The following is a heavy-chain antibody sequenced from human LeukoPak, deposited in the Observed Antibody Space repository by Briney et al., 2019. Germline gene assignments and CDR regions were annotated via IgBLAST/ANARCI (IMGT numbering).Heavy chain of an antibody. Sequence: PGGSLRLSCAASGFTFSSYAMHWVRQAPGKGLEWVAVISYDGSNKYYADSVKGRFNISRDNSKNTLYLQMNSLRAEDTAVYYCARSLAPYYDFWSGYYNNYYGMDVWGQGTTVTVSS. V-gene: IGHV3-30-3*01. CDR3: ARSLAPYYDFWSGYYNNYYGMDV. D-gene: IGHD3-3*01. CDR2: ISYDGSNK. CDR1: GFTFSSYA. J-gene: IGHJ6*02.